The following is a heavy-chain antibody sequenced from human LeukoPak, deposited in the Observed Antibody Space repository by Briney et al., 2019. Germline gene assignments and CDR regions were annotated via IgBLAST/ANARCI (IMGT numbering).Heavy chain of an antibody. Sequence: GRSLRLSCAASGFTFDDYAMHWVRQAPGKGLEWVSGIAWNSDSIDYADSVKGRFTISRDNAKNSLYLQMNSLRAEDMALYYCAKGGGGRLIYYYYMDVWGKGTTVTVSS. J-gene: IGHJ6*03. V-gene: IGHV3-9*03. CDR2: IAWNSDSI. CDR1: GFTFDDYA. D-gene: IGHD3-16*01. CDR3: AKGGGGRLIYYYYMDV.